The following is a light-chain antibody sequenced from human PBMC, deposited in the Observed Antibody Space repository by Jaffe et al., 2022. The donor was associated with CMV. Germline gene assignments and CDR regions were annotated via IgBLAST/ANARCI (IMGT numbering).Light chain of an antibody. CDR2: EVN. J-gene: IGLJ3*02. CDR3: SSYTFTSTWV. V-gene: IGLV2-18*02. CDR1: SSDVGNYNR. Sequence: QSALTQPPSVSGSPGQSVTISCTGTSSDVGNYNRVSWYQQPPGTAPKLMIYEVNNRPSGVPDRFSGSKSDNTASLTISGLQAEDEADYYCSSYTFTSTWVFGGGTKLTVL.